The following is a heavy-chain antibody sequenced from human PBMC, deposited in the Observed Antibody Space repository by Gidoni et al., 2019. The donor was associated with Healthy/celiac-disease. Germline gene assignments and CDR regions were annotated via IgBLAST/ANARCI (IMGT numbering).Heavy chain of an antibody. CDR3: ARDNNNWNDDGGWFDP. Sequence: QVQLVESGGGVVQPGRSLSLSCAASGFTFSSYGMHWVRQAPGKGLEWVAVRWYDGSNKYYADSVKGRFTIARDNSKNTLYLQMNSLRAEDTAVYYCARDNNNWNDDGGWFDPWGQGTLVTVSS. CDR1: GFTFSSYG. J-gene: IGHJ5*02. V-gene: IGHV3-33*01. CDR2: RWYDGSNK. D-gene: IGHD1-20*01.